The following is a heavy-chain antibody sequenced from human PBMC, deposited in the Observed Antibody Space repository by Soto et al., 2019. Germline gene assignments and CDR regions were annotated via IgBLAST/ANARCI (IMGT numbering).Heavy chain of an antibody. J-gene: IGHJ4*02. CDR3: ARDLRQWLVLYYFDY. CDR1: GFTFSSYG. Sequence: QVQLVESGGGVVQPGRSLRLSCAASGFTFSSYGMHWVRQAPGKGLEWVAVIWYDGSNKYYADSVKGRFTISRDNSKNTLYLQMNSLRAEDTAVYYWARDLRQWLVLYYFDYWGQGTLVTVSS. V-gene: IGHV3-33*01. D-gene: IGHD6-19*01. CDR2: IWYDGSNK.